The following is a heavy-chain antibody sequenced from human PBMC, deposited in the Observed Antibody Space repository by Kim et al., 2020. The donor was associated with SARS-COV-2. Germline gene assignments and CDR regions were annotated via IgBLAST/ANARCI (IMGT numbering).Heavy chain of an antibody. J-gene: IGHJ6*03. CDR2: IFSNDAK. CDR1: GFSLNNPKMG. Sequence: SGPTLVKPTETLTLTCSVSGFSLNNPKMGVSWIRQPPGKALEWLAHIFSNDAKSYSTSLKSRGIISKDTSRSQVVLTMTNMNPEDTATYYCARMKHDYSNFVAYFYFYIDVWGKGTAVTVSS. D-gene: IGHD4-4*01. CDR3: ARMKHDYSNFVAYFYFYIDV. V-gene: IGHV2-26*01.